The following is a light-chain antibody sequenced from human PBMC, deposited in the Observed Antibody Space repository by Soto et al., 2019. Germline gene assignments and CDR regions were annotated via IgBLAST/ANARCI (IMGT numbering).Light chain of an antibody. CDR2: DAS. V-gene: IGKV1-5*01. CDR3: QQYNSYST. CDR1: QSISTR. Sequence: DIQMTQSPSTLSASVGDRVTITCRASQSISTRLAWYQQKPGKAPKLLIYDASSLESGVPSRFSGSASGTESTLTISSLQPDDFATYYCQQYNSYSTFGQGTRWIS. J-gene: IGKJ1*01.